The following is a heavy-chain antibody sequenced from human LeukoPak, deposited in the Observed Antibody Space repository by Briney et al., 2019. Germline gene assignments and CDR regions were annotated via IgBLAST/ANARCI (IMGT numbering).Heavy chain of an antibody. Sequence: PGGSLRLSCAASGFTFSSYGMHWVRQAPGKGLEWVAFIRYDGSNKYYVDSVKGRFTISRDNSKNTLYLQMNSLRAEDTAVYYCAKDRKELLPQYFDYWGQGTLVTVSS. J-gene: IGHJ4*02. CDR2: IRYDGSNK. CDR1: GFTFSSYG. V-gene: IGHV3-30*02. D-gene: IGHD1-26*01. CDR3: AKDRKELLPQYFDY.